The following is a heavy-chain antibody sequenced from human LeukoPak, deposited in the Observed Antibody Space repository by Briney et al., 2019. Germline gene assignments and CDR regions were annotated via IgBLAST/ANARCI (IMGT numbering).Heavy chain of an antibody. D-gene: IGHD4-17*01. CDR3: TRPTRDAYGDYGVEY. CDR1: GLTFSGSA. J-gene: IGHJ4*02. V-gene: IGHV3-73*01. CDR2: ITSKAISYAT. Sequence: GGSLRLSCAASGLTFSGSAMHWVRQASGKGLEWVGRITSKAISYATAYSASVKCRFTRSSDDSKNKAHLKMISLKNEATAVCYCTRPTRDAYGDYGVEYWGQGTLVTVSS.